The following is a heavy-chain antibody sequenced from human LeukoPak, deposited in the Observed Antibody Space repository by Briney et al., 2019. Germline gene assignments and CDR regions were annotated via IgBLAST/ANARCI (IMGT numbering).Heavy chain of an antibody. J-gene: IGHJ5*02. CDR3: ARARKSGGITMLRGVKDRGWFDP. Sequence: GGSLRLSCAASGFTFSSYGMHWVRQAPGKGVEGVAFIRYDGSNKYYADSVKGRFTISRDNSKNTLYMQMNRLRAEDTAVFYCARARKSGGITMLRGVKDRGWFDPWGQGTLVTVSS. CDR1: GFTFSSYG. V-gene: IGHV3-30*02. D-gene: IGHD3-10*01. CDR2: IRYDGSNK.